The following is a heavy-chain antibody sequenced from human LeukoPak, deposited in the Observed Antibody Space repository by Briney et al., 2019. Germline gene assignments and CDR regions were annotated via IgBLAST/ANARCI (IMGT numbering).Heavy chain of an antibody. CDR3: ARGMSIAAAVGSFDP. D-gene: IGHD6-13*01. J-gene: IGHJ5*02. CDR2: IYHSGST. Sequence: SETLSLTCAVSGGSISSGGYSWSWIRQPPGKGLEWIGYIYHSGSTYYNPSLKSRVTISVDRSKNQFSLKLSSVTAADTAVYYCARGMSIAAAVGSFDPWGQGTLVTVSS. CDR1: GGSISSGGYS. V-gene: IGHV4-30-2*01.